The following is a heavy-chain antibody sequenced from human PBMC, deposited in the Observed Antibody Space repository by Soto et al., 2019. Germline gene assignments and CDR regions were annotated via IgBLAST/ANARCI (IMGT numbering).Heavy chain of an antibody. V-gene: IGHV4-59*08. J-gene: IGHJ3*02. D-gene: IGHD4-17*01. CDR1: GGSISSYY. Sequence: PSETLSLTCTVSGGSISSYYWSWIRQPPGKGLEWIGYIYYSGSTNYNPSLKSRVTISVDTSKNQFSLKLSSVTAADTAVYYCARNGDYERGHHAFDIWGQGTMVTVSS. CDR3: ARNGDYERGHHAFDI. CDR2: IYYSGST.